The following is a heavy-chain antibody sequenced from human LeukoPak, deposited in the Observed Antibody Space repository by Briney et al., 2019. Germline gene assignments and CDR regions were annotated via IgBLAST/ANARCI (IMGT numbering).Heavy chain of an antibody. V-gene: IGHV4-4*02. J-gene: IGHJ4*02. CDR1: GGSISSSNW. D-gene: IGHD3-16*01. CDR2: IYHSGST. Sequence: PSETLSLTCAVSGGSISSSNWWTWVRQPPGKGLEWIGEIYHSGSTSYNPSLKSRVTISVDKSKNHFSLKLSSVTAADTAVYYCARDEIGDDFDYWGQGTLVTVSS. CDR3: ARDEIGDDFDY.